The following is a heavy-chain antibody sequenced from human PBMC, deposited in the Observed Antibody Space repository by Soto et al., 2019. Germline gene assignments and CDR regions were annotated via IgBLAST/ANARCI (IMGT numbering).Heavy chain of an antibody. V-gene: IGHV3-33*01. CDR2: IWYDGSNK. J-gene: IGHJ4*02. CDR3: AREGKYYYDSSGSFDY. Sequence: QVQLVESGGGVVQPGRSLRLSCAASGFTFSSYGMHWVRQAPGKGLEWVAVIWYDGSNKYYADSVKGRFTISRDNSKNTLYLQMNSLGAEDTAVYYCAREGKYYYDSSGSFDYWGQGTLVTVSS. CDR1: GFTFSSYG. D-gene: IGHD3-22*01.